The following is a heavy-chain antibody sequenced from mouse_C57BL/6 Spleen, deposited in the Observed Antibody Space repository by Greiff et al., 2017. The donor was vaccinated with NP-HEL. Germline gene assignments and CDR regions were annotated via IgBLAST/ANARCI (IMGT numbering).Heavy chain of an antibody. J-gene: IGHJ3*01. D-gene: IGHD2-3*01. CDR2: ISSGSSTI. Sequence: EVHLVESGGGLVKPGGSLKLSCAASGFTFSDYGMHWVRQAPEKGLEWVAYISSGSSTIYYADTVKGRFTISRDNAKNTLFLQMTSLRSEDTAMYYCARGGYYLAWFAYWGQGTLVTVSA. CDR1: GFTFSDYG. CDR3: ARGGYYLAWFAY. V-gene: IGHV5-17*01.